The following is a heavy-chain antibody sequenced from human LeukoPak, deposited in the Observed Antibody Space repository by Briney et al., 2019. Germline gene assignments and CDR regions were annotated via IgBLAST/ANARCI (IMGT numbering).Heavy chain of an antibody. V-gene: IGHV4-38-2*02. Sequence: SETLSLTCTVSGYSISSGYYWGWIRQPPGKGLGWIGSIYHSGSTYYNPSLKSRVTISVDTSKNQFSLKLSSVTAADTAVYYCARDRYYGSGSYGNNAFDIWGQGTMVTVSS. J-gene: IGHJ3*02. CDR3: ARDRYYGSGSYGNNAFDI. D-gene: IGHD3-10*01. CDR2: IYHSGST. CDR1: GYSISSGYY.